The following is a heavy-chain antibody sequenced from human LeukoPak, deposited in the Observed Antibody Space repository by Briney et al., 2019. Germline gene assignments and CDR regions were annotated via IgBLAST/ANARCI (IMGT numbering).Heavy chain of an antibody. CDR2: ISWNSGSI. CDR3: ARADCGGDCYPDY. V-gene: IGHV3-9*01. Sequence: GRSLRLSCAASGFTFDDYAMHWVRQAPGKGLEWVSGISWNSGSIGYADSVKGRFTISRDNAKNSLYLQMNSLRAEDTAVYYCARADCGGDCYPDYWGQGTLVTVSS. D-gene: IGHD2-21*02. J-gene: IGHJ4*02. CDR1: GFTFDDYA.